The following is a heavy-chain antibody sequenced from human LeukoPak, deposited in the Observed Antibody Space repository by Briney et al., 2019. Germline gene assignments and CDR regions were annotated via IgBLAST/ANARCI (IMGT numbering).Heavy chain of an antibody. J-gene: IGHJ4*02. CDR2: IGGGPGNT. CDR3: AKGGKRYSYVWGIDY. D-gene: IGHD5-18*01. Sequence: PGGSLRLSCAASGFSFSMYWMSWVRQAPGKGLEWVSVIGGGPGNTYYTDSVKGRFTISRDNSKNTLYLHLNSLRAEDTAVYYCAKGGKRYSYVWGIDYWGQGTLVTVTS. V-gene: IGHV3-23*01. CDR1: GFSFSMYW.